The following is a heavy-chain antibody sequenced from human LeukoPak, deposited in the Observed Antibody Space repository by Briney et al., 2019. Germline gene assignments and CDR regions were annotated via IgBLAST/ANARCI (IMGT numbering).Heavy chain of an antibody. D-gene: IGHD7-27*01. CDR3: ARGTGAELDY. CDR2: IYSGGST. J-gene: IGHJ4*02. CDR1: GFTFSAYA. Sequence: GGSLRLSCEASGFTFSAYAMTWVRQAPGKGLEWVSVIYSGGSTYYADSVKGRFTISRDNSKNTLNLQMNSLRAEDTAVYYCARGTGAELDYWGQGTLVTVSS. V-gene: IGHV3-66*01.